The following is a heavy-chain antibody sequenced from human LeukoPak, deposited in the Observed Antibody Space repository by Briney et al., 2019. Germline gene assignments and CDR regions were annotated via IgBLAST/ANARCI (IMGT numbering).Heavy chain of an antibody. CDR3: ARAAVAGTVGGSYGMDV. CDR2: VYSGGNT. Sequence: GGSLRLSCAVSGFSVFTNQITWVRQAPGKGLEWVSVVYSGGNTHYADSVEDRFTISRDKFKNTLYLQMNSLRAEDTAVYHCARAAVAGTVGGSYGMDVWGQGTTVTVSS. D-gene: IGHD6-13*01. J-gene: IGHJ6*02. CDR1: GFSVFTNQ. V-gene: IGHV3-66*01.